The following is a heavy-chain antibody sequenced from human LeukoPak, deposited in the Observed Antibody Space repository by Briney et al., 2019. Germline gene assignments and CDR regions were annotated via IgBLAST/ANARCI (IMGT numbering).Heavy chain of an antibody. Sequence: GGSLRLSCAASGFTFSNYAMHWVRQAPGKGLEWVAVISFDGRSSYYVDSAKGRFTISRDNSKNTLYLQMNSLRAEDTAVYYCARAIKISSGWYEGPDYWGQGTLVTVSS. V-gene: IGHV3-30*04. CDR1: GFTFSNYA. CDR3: ARAIKISSGWYEGPDY. D-gene: IGHD6-19*01. J-gene: IGHJ4*02. CDR2: ISFDGRSS.